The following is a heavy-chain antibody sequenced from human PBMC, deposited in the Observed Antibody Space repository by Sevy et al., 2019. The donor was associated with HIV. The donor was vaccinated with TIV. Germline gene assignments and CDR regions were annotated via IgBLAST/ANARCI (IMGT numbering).Heavy chain of an antibody. D-gene: IGHD6-19*01. J-gene: IGHJ4*02. CDR1: GFTFSSYS. Sequence: GGSLRLSCAASGFTFSSYSMNWVRQAPGKGLEWVSTISVSGGGTTNADSVKGRFTISRDNSKNTLYLQMNSLSAEDTAVYYCAKKRVGSGFDYWGQGTLVTVSS. V-gene: IGHV3-23*01. CDR3: AKKRVGSGFDY. CDR2: ISVSGGGT.